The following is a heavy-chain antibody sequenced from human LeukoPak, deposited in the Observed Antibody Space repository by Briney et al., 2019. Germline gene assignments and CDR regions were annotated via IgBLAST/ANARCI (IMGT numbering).Heavy chain of an antibody. CDR3: ARGGGYDPFDY. CDR1: GGSFSGYY. V-gene: IGHV4-34*01. D-gene: IGHD5-12*01. CDR2: INHSGST. J-gene: IGHJ4*02. Sequence: SETLSFTCAVYGGSFSGYYWSWIRQPPGKGLEWIGEINHSGSTNYNPSLKSRVTISVDTSKNQFSLKLSSVTAADTAVYYYARGGGYDPFDYWGQGTLVTVSS.